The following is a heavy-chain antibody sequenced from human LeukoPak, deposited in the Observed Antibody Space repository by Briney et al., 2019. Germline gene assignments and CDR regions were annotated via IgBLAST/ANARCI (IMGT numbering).Heavy chain of an antibody. CDR3: AGNLPIIW. CDR2: IVSKAAGGTT. Sequence: PGGSLRLSCAASGFTFSSYAISWVRQAPGKGLEWVGRIVSKAAGGTTDYAAPVNGRFTISRDDSKNTVYLQMSSLKMEDTAVYFCAGNLPIIWWGQGTLVAVSS. CDR1: GFTFSSYA. J-gene: IGHJ4*02. V-gene: IGHV3-15*04. D-gene: IGHD3-10*01.